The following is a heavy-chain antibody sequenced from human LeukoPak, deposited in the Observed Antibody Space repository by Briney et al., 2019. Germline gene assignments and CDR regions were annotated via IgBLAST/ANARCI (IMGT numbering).Heavy chain of an antibody. D-gene: IGHD2-21*02. CDR2: INHSGSA. J-gene: IGHJ6*02. Sequence: KPSETLSLTCTVSGGSISSGDYYWSWIRQPPGKGLEWIGEINHSGSANYNPSLKSRVTISVDTSKNQFSLKLSSVTAAGTAVYYCARANVVVTAIDYYYYGMDVWGQGTTATVSS. V-gene: IGHV4-39*07. CDR1: GGSISSGDYY. CDR3: ARANVVVTAIDYYYYGMDV.